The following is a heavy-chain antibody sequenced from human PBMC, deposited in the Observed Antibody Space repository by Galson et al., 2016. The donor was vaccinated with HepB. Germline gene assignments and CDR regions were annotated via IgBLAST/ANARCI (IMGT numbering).Heavy chain of an antibody. V-gene: IGHV3-33*01. D-gene: IGHD3-22*01. CDR1: GFSFRSYG. Sequence: SLRLSCAASGFSFRSYGMHWVRQAPGKGLEWVAIIWYDGSKKYYADSVKGRFTISRDNSKDTLYLQMNSVRADDTAVYFCARDPQYYYDDSGYYYGTLGIDYWGQGTLVTVSS. CDR2: IWYDGSKK. CDR3: ARDPQYYYDDSGYYYGTLGIDY. J-gene: IGHJ4*02.